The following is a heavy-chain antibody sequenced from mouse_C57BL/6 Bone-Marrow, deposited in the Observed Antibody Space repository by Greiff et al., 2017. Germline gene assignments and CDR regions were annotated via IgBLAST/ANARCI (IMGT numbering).Heavy chain of an antibody. V-gene: IGHV5-4*01. CDR1: GFTFSSYA. CDR3: AREYDGRSPYYAMDY. D-gene: IGHD2-14*01. J-gene: IGHJ4*01. CDR2: ISDGGSYT. Sequence: EVKLVESGGGLVKPGGSLKLSCAASGFTFSSYAMSWVRQTPEKRLEWVATISDGGSYTYYPDNVKGRFTISRDNAKNNLYLQMSHLKSEDTAMYYCAREYDGRSPYYAMDYWGQGTSVTVSS.